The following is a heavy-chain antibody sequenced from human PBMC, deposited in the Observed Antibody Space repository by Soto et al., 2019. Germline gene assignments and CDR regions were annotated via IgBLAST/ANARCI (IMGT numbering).Heavy chain of an antibody. CDR1: RFTSSDAW. CDR2: RKSKSDGGKT. J-gene: IGHJ5*02. V-gene: IGHV3-15*01. D-gene: IGHD2-8*02. CDR3: TTELSRISVIVDSTGYFNP. Sequence: RGSLSLSCAASRFTSSDAWMIWVRQAPGRGIDCVGQRKSKSDGGKTEKAETLRGKFTISRADSKNTLSPKMNSMKSEDTATYYCTTELSRISVIVDSTGYFNPWGQGTPVTVSS.